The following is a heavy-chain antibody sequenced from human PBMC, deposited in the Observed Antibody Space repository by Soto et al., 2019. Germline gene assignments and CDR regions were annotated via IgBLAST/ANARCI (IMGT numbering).Heavy chain of an antibody. D-gene: IGHD5-18*01. Sequence: VHLVESGGGVVQPGGSLRLSCAASGVSGFSFSSYGIHWVRQAPGKGLEWVSVISYDGSNRHFADSVKGRFAVSRDDAMHTVYLQMNALRPEDTAVYYCAKDRMVRSYYYGMDVWGQGTTVTVSS. V-gene: IGHV3-30*18. CDR1: GVSGFSFSSYG. J-gene: IGHJ6*02. CDR3: AKDRMVRSYYYGMDV. CDR2: ISYDGSNR.